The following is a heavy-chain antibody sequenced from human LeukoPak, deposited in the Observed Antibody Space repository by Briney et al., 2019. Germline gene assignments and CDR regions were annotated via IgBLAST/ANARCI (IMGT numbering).Heavy chain of an antibody. CDR2: INHSGST. Sequence: EWIGEINHSGSTNYNPSLKSRVTISVDMSKNQFSLKLNSLTAADTAVYYCARAPRGERVDYWGQGTLVTVSS. D-gene: IGHD3-16*01. CDR3: ARAPRGERVDY. J-gene: IGHJ4*02. V-gene: IGHV4-34*01.